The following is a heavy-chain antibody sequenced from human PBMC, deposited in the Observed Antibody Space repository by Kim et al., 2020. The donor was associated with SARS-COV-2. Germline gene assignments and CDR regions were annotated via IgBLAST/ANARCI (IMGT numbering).Heavy chain of an antibody. V-gene: IGHV3-30*04. CDR3: ARGHDYGDYGDAFDI. Sequence: GGSLRLSCAASGFTFSSYAMHWVRQAPGKGLEWVAVISYDGSNKYYADSVKGRFTISRDNSKNTLYLQMNNLRAEDTAVYYCARGHDYGDYGDAFDIWG. CDR1: GFTFSSYA. J-gene: IGHJ3*02. D-gene: IGHD4-17*01. CDR2: ISYDGSNK.